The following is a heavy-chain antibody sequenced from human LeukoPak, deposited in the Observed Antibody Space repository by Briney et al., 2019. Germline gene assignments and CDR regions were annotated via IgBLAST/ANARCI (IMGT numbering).Heavy chain of an antibody. CDR3: ARDGTPYNWFDP. D-gene: IGHD1-26*01. Sequence: ASVKVSCKASGGTFSSYAISWVRQAPGQGLEWMGWISGYNGHTNYAQKFQGRVTMTTDTSTSTAYMELRSLRSDDTAVYYCARDGTPYNWFDPWGQGTLVTVSS. CDR2: ISGYNGHT. V-gene: IGHV1-18*01. CDR1: GGTFSSYA. J-gene: IGHJ5*02.